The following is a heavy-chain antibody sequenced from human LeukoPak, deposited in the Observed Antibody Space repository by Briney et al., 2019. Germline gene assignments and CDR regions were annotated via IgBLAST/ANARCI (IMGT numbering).Heavy chain of an antibody. Sequence: GRSLRLSCVASGFTFSNYGMHWVRAAPRKGLGWGAVISYEGSMKYYADAVKGRITISRDNSKNTLFLQMNSLRAEDTAVYYCARSDYGRDVWGQGTTVTVSS. CDR2: ISYEGSMK. CDR3: ARSDYGRDV. J-gene: IGHJ6*02. D-gene: IGHD3-3*01. CDR1: GFTFSNYG. V-gene: IGHV3-30*03.